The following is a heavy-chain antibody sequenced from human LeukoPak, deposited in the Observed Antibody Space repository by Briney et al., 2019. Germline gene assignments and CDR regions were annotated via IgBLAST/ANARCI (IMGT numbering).Heavy chain of an antibody. Sequence: PGGSLRLSCAASGFTFSDYYMTWIRQAPGKGLEWVSYISGVASDIHYADSVMGRFTISRDNAKNSVYLQMNSLRAGDTAVYYCARGGALGMDVWGQGTTVTVSS. CDR3: ARGGALGMDV. CDR2: ISGVASDI. CDR1: GFTFSDYY. V-gene: IGHV3-11*01. J-gene: IGHJ6*02. D-gene: IGHD1-26*01.